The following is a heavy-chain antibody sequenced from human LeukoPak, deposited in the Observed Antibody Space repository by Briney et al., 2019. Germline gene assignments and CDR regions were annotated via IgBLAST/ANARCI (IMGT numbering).Heavy chain of an antibody. CDR2: IYYSGST. D-gene: IGHD1-26*01. CDR1: GGSISGGDYY. V-gene: IGHV4-30-4*01. CDR3: ARDSSTAHYYYGMDV. J-gene: IGHJ6*02. Sequence: SETLSLTCTVSGGSISGGDYYWSWIRQPPGTGLEWLGYIYYSGSTYYNPSLKSRVTISVDTSKNQFSLKLSSVTAADTAVYYCARDSSTAHYYYGMDVWGQGTTVTVSS.